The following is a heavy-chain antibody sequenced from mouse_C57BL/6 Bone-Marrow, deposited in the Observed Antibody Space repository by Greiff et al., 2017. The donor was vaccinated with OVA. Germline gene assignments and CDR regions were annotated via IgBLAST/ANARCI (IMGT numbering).Heavy chain of an antibody. CDR1: GYTYTSYW. V-gene: IGHV1-50*01. CDR3: AREDYYSNYPFAY. CDR2: IDPSDSYT. Sequence: QVQRQQPGAELVKPGASVKLSCKASGYTYTSYWMQWVKQRPGQGLEWIGEIDPSDSYTNYNQKFKGKATLTVDTSSSTAYMQLSSLTSEDSAVYYCAREDYYSNYPFAYWGQGTLVTVSA. J-gene: IGHJ3*01. D-gene: IGHD2-5*01.